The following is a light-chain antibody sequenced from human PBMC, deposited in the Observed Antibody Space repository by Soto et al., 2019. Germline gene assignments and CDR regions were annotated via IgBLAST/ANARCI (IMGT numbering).Light chain of an antibody. Sequence: EIVTTQSPATLSVSPVERANLYFMSSQSVSNNLAWYQPRPGQAPRLLIYGASTRATGVPARFSGSGSGTDFTLTISSLQSEDFAVYYCQQYNIWPPWTFGQGTKVDIK. CDR3: QQYNIWPPWT. CDR2: GAS. V-gene: IGKV3-15*01. CDR1: QSVSNN. J-gene: IGKJ1*01.